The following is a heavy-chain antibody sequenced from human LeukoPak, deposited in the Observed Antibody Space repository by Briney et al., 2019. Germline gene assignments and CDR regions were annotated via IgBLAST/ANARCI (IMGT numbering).Heavy chain of an antibody. Sequence: PSETLSPTCAVYGGSFSGYYWSWIRQPPGKGLEWIGEINHSGSTNYNPSLKSRVTISVDTSKNQFSLKLSSVTAAATAMYYCARARPDYDIWSGYYSTLDYYYYYMDVWGKGTTVTVSS. CDR3: ARARPDYDIWSGYYSTLDYYYYYMDV. V-gene: IGHV4-34*01. D-gene: IGHD3-3*01. CDR1: GGSFSGYY. CDR2: INHSGST. J-gene: IGHJ6*03.